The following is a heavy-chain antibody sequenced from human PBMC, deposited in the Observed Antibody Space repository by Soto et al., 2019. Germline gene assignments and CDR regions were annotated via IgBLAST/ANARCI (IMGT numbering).Heavy chain of an antibody. CDR2: INPDGSGK. CDR1: GFSFSNVW. CDR3: AREPPYVTRGVNPYYDL. J-gene: IGHJ5*02. Sequence: GGSLKLSCAASGFSFSNVWMTWVRQAPGKGLECLACINPDGSGKYYVDSVKGRFTVSRDNARNSLYLQMNSLRADDTAVYYCAREPPYVTRGVNPYYDLWGRGTLVTVSS. V-gene: IGHV3-7*03. D-gene: IGHD3-10*01.